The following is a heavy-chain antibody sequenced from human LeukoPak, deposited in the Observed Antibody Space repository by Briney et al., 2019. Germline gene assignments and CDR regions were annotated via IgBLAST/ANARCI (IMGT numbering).Heavy chain of an antibody. D-gene: IGHD3-22*01. V-gene: IGHV1-2*02. CDR3: ARGIRTYYYDSSGLDHAFDT. Sequence: ASVKVSCKASGYTFTGYYMHWVRQAPGQGLEWMGWINPNSGGTNYAQKFQGRVTMTRDTSISTAYMELSRLRSDDTAVYYCARGIRTYYYDSSGLDHAFDTWGQGTMVTVSS. CDR1: GYTFTGYY. CDR2: INPNSGGT. J-gene: IGHJ3*02.